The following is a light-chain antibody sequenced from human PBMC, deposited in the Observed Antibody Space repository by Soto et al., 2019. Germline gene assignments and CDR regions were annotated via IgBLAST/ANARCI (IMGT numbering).Light chain of an antibody. J-gene: IGKJ1*01. Sequence: EIVLTQSPGTLSLSPGERATVSCRASQSASSSYFAWYQQKPGQAPRLLISGTSNRATGIPDRFSGSGSGTDXTXTXNRXXXXDFAVYYCQHYARSVGTFGQGTRVEIK. CDR1: QSASSSY. CDR2: GTS. CDR3: QHYARSVGT. V-gene: IGKV3-20*01.